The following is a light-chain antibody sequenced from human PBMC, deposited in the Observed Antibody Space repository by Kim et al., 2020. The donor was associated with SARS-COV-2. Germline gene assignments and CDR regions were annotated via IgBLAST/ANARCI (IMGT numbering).Light chain of an antibody. Sequence: LSPGQRATLSCRASHSIGNSLAWYQQTPGQTPRLLIHDASNGATDIPARISGSGSGTDFTLTISSLEPEDFAVYFCQQRSSWPPTFGQGTRLEIK. V-gene: IGKV3-11*01. CDR1: HSIGNS. CDR2: DAS. CDR3: QQRSSWPPT. J-gene: IGKJ5*01.